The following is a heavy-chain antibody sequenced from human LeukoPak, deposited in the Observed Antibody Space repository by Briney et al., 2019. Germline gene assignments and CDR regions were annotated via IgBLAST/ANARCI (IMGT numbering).Heavy chain of an antibody. CDR2: ISYDGSNK. Sequence: LSGGSLRLSCAASGFTFSSYAMHWVRQAPGKGLEWVAVISYDGSNKYYADSVKGRFTISRDNSKNTLYLQMNSLRAEDTAVYYCARDGIVGSYYFDYWGQGTLVTVSS. V-gene: IGHV3-30-3*01. D-gene: IGHD1-26*01. CDR3: ARDGIVGSYYFDY. CDR1: GFTFSSYA. J-gene: IGHJ4*02.